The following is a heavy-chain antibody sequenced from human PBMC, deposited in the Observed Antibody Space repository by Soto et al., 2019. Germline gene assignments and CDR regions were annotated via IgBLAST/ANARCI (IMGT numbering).Heavy chain of an antibody. J-gene: IGHJ4*02. V-gene: IGHV3-48*04. Sequence: PGGSLRLSCAASGFTFSSYSMNWVRQAPGKGLEWVSYISSSSSTIYYADSVKGRFTISRDNAKNSLYLQMNSLRAEDTAVYYCARASYYYDSSGSKAGGDYWGQGTLVTVSS. CDR2: ISSSSSTI. CDR3: ARASYYYDSSGSKAGGDY. CDR1: GFTFSSYS. D-gene: IGHD3-22*01.